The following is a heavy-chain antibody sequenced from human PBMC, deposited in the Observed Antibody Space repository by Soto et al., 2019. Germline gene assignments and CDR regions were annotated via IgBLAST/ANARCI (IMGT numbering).Heavy chain of an antibody. CDR2: IIPIFGTA. CDR1: GGTFSSYA. D-gene: IGHD6-6*01. Sequence: SVKVSCKASGGTFSSYAISWVRQAPGQGLEWMGGIIPIFGTANYAQKFQGRVTITADKSTSTAYMELSSLRSEDTAVYYCARELFSSKGYYRHGMDVRGQGTTVIGS. V-gene: IGHV1-69*06. CDR3: ARELFSSKGYYRHGMDV. J-gene: IGHJ6*02.